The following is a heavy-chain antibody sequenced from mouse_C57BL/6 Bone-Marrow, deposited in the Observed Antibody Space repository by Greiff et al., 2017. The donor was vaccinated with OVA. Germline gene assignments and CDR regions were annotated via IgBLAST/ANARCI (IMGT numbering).Heavy chain of an antibody. D-gene: IGHD2-5*01. CDR1: VSTFTDYE. V-gene: IGHV1-15*01. CDR2: IDPETGGT. CDR3: TRGYSNYYAMDY. J-gene: IGHJ4*01. Sequence: QVHVKQSGAELVRPGASVPLSCKASVSTFTDYEMHWVKQTPVHGLEWIGAIDPETGGTAYNQKFKGKAILTADKSSSTAYMELRRLTSEDSAVYYCTRGYSNYYAMDYWGQGTSVTVSS.